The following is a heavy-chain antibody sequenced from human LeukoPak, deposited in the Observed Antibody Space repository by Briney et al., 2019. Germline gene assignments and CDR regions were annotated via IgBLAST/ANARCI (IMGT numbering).Heavy chain of an antibody. V-gene: IGHV4-34*01. Sequence: PSETLSLTCAVYGGSFSGYYWSWIRQPPGKGLEWIGEINHSGSTNYNPFLKSRVTISVDTSKNQFSLKLSSVTAADTAVYYCARGGIAARVFYPYYYYMDVWGKGTTVTVSS. CDR3: ARGGIAARVFYPYYYYMDV. CDR2: INHSGST. D-gene: IGHD6-6*01. J-gene: IGHJ6*03. CDR1: GGSFSGYY.